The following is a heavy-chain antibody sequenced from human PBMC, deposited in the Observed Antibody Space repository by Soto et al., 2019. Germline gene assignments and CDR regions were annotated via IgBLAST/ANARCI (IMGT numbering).Heavy chain of an antibody. V-gene: IGHV3-48*03. J-gene: IGHJ5*02. Sequence: SGGALVQPGGSLRLSCVASGFTFSKFEMIWVRQAPGKGLEWLSYITGSGNAQHYANSVRGRFTISRDNAKNSLYLQLSGVRVEDTAVYCCAGDHEAGGIGWFAPWGQGTLVTVSS. CDR2: ITGSGNAQ. CDR1: GFTFSKFE. CDR3: AGDHEAGGIGWFAP. D-gene: IGHD2-21*01.